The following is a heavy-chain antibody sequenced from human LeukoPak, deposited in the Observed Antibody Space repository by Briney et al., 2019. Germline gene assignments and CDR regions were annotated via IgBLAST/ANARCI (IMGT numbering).Heavy chain of an antibody. CDR1: GFIFSSSA. CDR2: ISSSDSTI. CDR3: ARDFTLDP. Sequence: PGGSLRLSCAASGFIFSSSAMSWVRQAPGKGLEWVSYISSSDSTIYYADSVKGRFTISRDNAKNSLYLQMNSLRDEDTAVYYCARDFTLDPWGQGTLVTVSS. J-gene: IGHJ5*02. V-gene: IGHV3-48*02.